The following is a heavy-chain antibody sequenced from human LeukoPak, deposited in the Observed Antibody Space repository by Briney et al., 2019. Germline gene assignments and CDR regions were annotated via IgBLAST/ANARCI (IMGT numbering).Heavy chain of an antibody. J-gene: IGHJ4*02. D-gene: IGHD6-13*01. CDR2: IYYSGST. V-gene: IGHV4-39*01. CDR1: GGSISSSSYY. Sequence: SETLSLTCTVSGGSISSSSYYWGWIRQPPGKGLEWIGSIYYSGSTYYNPSLKSRVTISVDTSKNQFSLKLSSVTAADTAVHYCASLQLGSWYFFVDYWGQGTLVTVSS. CDR3: ASLQLGSWYFFVDY.